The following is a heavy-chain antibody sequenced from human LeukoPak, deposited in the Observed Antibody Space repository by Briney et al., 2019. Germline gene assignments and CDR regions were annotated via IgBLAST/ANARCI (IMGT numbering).Heavy chain of an antibody. CDR3: ARGRRFGGFYYYYMDV. V-gene: IGHV1-18*01. CDR1: GYNLTNYG. D-gene: IGHD3-16*01. J-gene: IGHJ6*03. CDR2: ISAYIGNT. Sequence: ASVKVSCKASGYNLTNYGINWVRQAPGQGREWMGWISAYIGNTIHAQKFQGRVTMTTDISTSTAYMELRSLGSDDTAVYYCARGRRFGGFYYYYMDVWGKGTTVTISS.